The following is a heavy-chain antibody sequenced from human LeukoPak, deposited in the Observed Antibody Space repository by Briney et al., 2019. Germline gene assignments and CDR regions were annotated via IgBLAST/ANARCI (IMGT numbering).Heavy chain of an antibody. Sequence: KTSQTLSLTCTVSGGSISSGSYYWSWIRQPAGKGLEWIGRIYTSGSTNYNPSLKSRVTISVDTSKNQFSLKLSSVTAADTAVYYCARVVPAAETYYSYYMDVWGKGTTVTVSS. V-gene: IGHV4-61*02. CDR3: ARVVPAAETYYSYYMDV. J-gene: IGHJ6*03. CDR2: IYTSGST. D-gene: IGHD2-2*01. CDR1: GGSISSGSYY.